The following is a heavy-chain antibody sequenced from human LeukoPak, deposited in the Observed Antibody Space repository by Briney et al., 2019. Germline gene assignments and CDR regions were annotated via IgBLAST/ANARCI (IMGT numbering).Heavy chain of an antibody. J-gene: IGHJ5*02. V-gene: IGHV4-34*01. CDR2: INHSGST. Sequence: SETLSLTCAVYGGSFSGYYWSWIRQPPGKGLEWIGEINHSGSTNYNPSLKSRVTISVDTSKNQFSLKLSSVTAADTAVYYCANPLPIWFGDSWGQGTLVTVSS. CDR3: ANPLPIWFGDS. D-gene: IGHD3-10*01. CDR1: GGSFSGYY.